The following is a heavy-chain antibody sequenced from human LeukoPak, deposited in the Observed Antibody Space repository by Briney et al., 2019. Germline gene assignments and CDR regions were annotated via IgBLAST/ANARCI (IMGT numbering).Heavy chain of an antibody. D-gene: IGHD3-22*01. CDR3: ARSYDSSGYLDY. CDR2: IYYSGST. V-gene: IGHV4-59*01. J-gene: IGHJ4*02. CDR1: GGSISSDY. Sequence: PSETLSLTCTVSGGSISSDYWSWIRQPPGKGLEWIGYIYYSGSTNYNPSLKSRVTISVDTSKNQFSLKLSSVTAADTAVYYCARSYDSSGYLDYWGQGTLVTVSS.